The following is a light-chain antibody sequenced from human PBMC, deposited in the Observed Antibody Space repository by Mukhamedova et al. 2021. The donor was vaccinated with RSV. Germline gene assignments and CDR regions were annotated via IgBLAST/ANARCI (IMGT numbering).Light chain of an antibody. V-gene: IGKV1-39*01. Sequence: WYQRRVHGRAPKLLIYAGSTLQNGVPSRFSGSGSGAHFTLTISSLQLEDFATYSCQQSFSGYTFGQGTRLEIK. CDR2: AGS. J-gene: IGKJ2*01. CDR3: QQSFSGYT.